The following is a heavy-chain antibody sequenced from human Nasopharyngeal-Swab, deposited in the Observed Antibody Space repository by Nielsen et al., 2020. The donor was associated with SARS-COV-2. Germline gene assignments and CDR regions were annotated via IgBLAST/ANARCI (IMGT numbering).Heavy chain of an antibody. V-gene: IGHV3-53*01. CDR2: IYSGGST. D-gene: IGHD3-10*01. J-gene: IGHJ5*02. CDR3: AREGIFHWFDP. Sequence: GESLKISCAASGFTVSSNYMSWVRQAPGKGLEWVSVIYSGGSTYYADSVKGRFTISRDNSKNTLYLQMNSLRAEDTAVYYCAREGIFHWFDPWGQGTLVTDSS. CDR1: GFTVSSNY.